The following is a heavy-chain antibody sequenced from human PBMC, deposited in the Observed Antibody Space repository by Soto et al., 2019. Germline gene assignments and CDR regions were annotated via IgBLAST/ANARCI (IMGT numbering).Heavy chain of an antibody. D-gene: IGHD3-9*01. CDR3: ARDASIHYDILTGVDLFDY. J-gene: IGHJ4*02. V-gene: IGHV3-33*01. CDR1: GFTFSSYG. Sequence: GGSLRLSCAASGFTFSSYGMHWVRQAPGKGLEWVAVIWYDGSNKYYADSVKGRFTISRDNSKNTLYLQMNSLRAEDTAVYYCARDASIHYDILTGVDLFDYWGQGTLVTVSS. CDR2: IWYDGSNK.